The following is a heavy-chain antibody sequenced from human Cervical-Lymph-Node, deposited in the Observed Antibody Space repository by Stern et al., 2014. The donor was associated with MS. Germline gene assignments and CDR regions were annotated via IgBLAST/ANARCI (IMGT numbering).Heavy chain of an antibody. CDR1: GFSFSDYG. CDR3: AKDLDGNAFDY. CDR2: ISYDGTHT. J-gene: IGHJ4*02. Sequence: VQLVESGGGVVQPGTSLRLSCAASGFSFSDYGIHWVRQAPGKALEWVAVISYDGTHTYYADSVKGRVTISRDNSKNTLYLQMNSLRSDDTAVYYCAKDLDGNAFDYWGQGTLVTVSS. V-gene: IGHV3-30*18. D-gene: IGHD4-23*01.